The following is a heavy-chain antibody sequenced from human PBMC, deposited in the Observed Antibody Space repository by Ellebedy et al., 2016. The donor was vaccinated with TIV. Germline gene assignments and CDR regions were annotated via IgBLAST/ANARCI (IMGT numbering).Heavy chain of an antibody. J-gene: IGHJ6*02. CDR1: GGSISSGGYY. D-gene: IGHD5-18*01. Sequence: SETLSLXXTVSGGSISSGGYYWSWIRQHPGKGLEWIGYIYYSGSTYYNPSLKSRVTISVDTSKNQFSLKLSSVTAADTAVYYCATEDWRYSYGQRFYGMDVWGQGTTVTVSS. V-gene: IGHV4-31*03. CDR3: ATEDWRYSYGQRFYGMDV. CDR2: IYYSGST.